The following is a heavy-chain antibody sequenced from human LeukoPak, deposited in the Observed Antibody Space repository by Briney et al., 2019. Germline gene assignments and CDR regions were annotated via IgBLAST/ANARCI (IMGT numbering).Heavy chain of an antibody. D-gene: IGHD2/OR15-2a*01. CDR1: GFTFDDYT. J-gene: IGHJ6*02. CDR3: ARDFYGPYYYYGMDV. V-gene: IGHV3-43*01. CDR2: ISWGGGST. Sequence: GVSLTLSCAASGFTFDDYTMHWVRQAPGKGLEWVSLISWGGGSTYYADSGKGRFTISRDNSKHSPYMQMTRTRAEATADYCGARDFYGPYYYYGMDVWGQGTTVTVSS.